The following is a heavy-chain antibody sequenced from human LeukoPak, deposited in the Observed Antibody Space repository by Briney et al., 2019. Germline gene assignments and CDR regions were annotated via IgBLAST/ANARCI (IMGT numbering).Heavy chain of an antibody. D-gene: IGHD3-22*01. CDR2: IRRKAYGGAA. Sequence: EPRRSLRLSCTASGFTFGDYAMSWVRQAPGKGLEWVSFIRRKAYGGAAEYAASVKGRFTISRDDSKSIAYLQVNSLKTEDTAVYYCTRVRYYDSSGYYYRDYFDYWGQGTLVTVSS. CDR3: TRVRYYDSSGYYYRDYFDY. V-gene: IGHV3-49*04. J-gene: IGHJ4*02. CDR1: GFTFGDYA.